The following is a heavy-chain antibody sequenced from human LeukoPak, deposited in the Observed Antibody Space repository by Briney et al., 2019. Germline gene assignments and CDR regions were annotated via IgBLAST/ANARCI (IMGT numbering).Heavy chain of an antibody. V-gene: IGHV4-34*01. CDR2: INHSGSS. D-gene: IGHD3-10*01. CDR1: GGSFSGYY. Sequence: SETLSLTCAVYGGSFSGYYWSWIRQPPGKGLEWIGEINHSGSSNYSPSLKSRVTISVDTSKNQFSLKLSSVTAADTAVYYCARGPYYYGSGSYYTYWGQGTLVTVSS. CDR3: ARGPYYYGSGSYYTY. J-gene: IGHJ4*02.